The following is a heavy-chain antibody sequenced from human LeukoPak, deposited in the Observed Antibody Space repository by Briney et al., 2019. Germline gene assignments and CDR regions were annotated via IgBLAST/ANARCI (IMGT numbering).Heavy chain of an antibody. CDR2: IKQDGSDK. CDR3: ARAPWAAAEFDF. Sequence: GGSLRLSCAASGITFSSYWMSWVRQAPAKGLEWVANIKQDGSDKYYVDSVKGRFTISRDNAKNSLYLQMNSLRAEDTAVYYCARAPWAAAEFDFWGQGTLVTVSS. J-gene: IGHJ4*02. D-gene: IGHD6-13*01. V-gene: IGHV3-7*03. CDR1: GITFSSYW.